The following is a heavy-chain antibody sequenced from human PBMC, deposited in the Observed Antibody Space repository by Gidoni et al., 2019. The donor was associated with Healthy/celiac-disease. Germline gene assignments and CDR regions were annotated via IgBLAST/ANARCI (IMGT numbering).Heavy chain of an antibody. CDR2: IYSGGST. Sequence: EVQLVESGGGLVQPGGSLRLSCAASGFTVSSNYLSWVRQAPGKGLEWVSVIYSGGSTYYADSVKGRFTISRDNSKNTLYLQMNSLRAEDTAVYYCARGSSSWYNDYWGQGTLVTVSS. V-gene: IGHV3-66*02. CDR3: ARGSSSWYNDY. CDR1: GFTVSSNY. D-gene: IGHD6-13*01. J-gene: IGHJ4*02.